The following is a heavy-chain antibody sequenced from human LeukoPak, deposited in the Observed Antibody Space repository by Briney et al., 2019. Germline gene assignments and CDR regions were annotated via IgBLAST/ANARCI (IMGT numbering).Heavy chain of an antibody. CDR2: ISGRGGST. D-gene: IGHD3-10*01. V-gene: IGHV3-23*01. CDR1: GFTFSSYA. CDR3: AKEENYYGSGSYYNAHDY. Sequence: PGXXLRLSCAASGFTFSSYAMSWVRQAPGKGLEWVSAISGRGGSTYYADSVKGLFTISRDNSKDTLYLQMNSLRSEDTAVYYCAKEENYYGSGSYYNAHDYWGQGTLVTVSS. J-gene: IGHJ4*02.